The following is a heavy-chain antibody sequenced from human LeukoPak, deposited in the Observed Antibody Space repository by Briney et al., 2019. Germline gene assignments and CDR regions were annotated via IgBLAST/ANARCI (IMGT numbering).Heavy chain of an antibody. J-gene: IGHJ2*01. V-gene: IGHV4-39*01. CDR3: ARNTTVTGWYFDL. CDR1: GGAISSSSHY. D-gene: IGHD4-17*01. Sequence: SETLSLTCIVSGGAISSSSHYWGWIRQPPGKGLEWIGGIYHSGSTVYNPSLKSRVAISVDTSRNQFSLKLNSVTASDTAVYYCARNTTVTGWYFDLWGRGTLVTVSS. CDR2: IYHSGST.